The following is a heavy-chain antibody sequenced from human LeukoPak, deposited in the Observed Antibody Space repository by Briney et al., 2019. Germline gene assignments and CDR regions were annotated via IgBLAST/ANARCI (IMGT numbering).Heavy chain of an antibody. J-gene: IGHJ4*02. V-gene: IGHV3-15*01. CDR2: IKSKTDGGTT. CDR1: GFTFSNAW. CDR3: TTFVLLWFGGFDY. D-gene: IGHD3-10*01. Sequence: GGSLRLSCAASGFTFSNAWMSWVRQAPGKGLEWVGRIKSKTDGGTTDYAAPVEGRFTISRDDSKNTLYLQMNSLKTEDTAVYYCTTFVLLWFGGFDYWGQGTLVTVSS.